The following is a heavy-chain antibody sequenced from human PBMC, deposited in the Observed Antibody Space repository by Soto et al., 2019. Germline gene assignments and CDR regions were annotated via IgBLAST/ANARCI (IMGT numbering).Heavy chain of an antibody. J-gene: IGHJ4*02. CDR1: GFTFSSYA. CDR2: ISGSGGST. D-gene: IGHD4-17*01. Sequence: EMQLLESGGGLVQPGGSLRLSCAASGFTFSSYAMGWVRQAPGKGLEWVSGISGSGGSTYYADSVKGRFTISRDNSWNTLYLQMNSLRAEDTAVYYCAKDLLDYGVKSVDFWGQGTLVTVSS. CDR3: AKDLLDYGVKSVDF. V-gene: IGHV3-23*01.